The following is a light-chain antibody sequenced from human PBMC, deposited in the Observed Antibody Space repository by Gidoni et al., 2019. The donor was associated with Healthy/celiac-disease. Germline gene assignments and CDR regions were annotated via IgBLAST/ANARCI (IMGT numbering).Light chain of an antibody. Sequence: DIQMTQSPSSLSASVGDRVTITCRASQSISSYLNWYQQKPGKAPKLLIYAASSLQSGVPSRFSGSGSGTDFTLTISSLQPEDFATYYCQQSYSLFTFGPGTKVVIK. CDR3: QQSYSLFT. CDR2: AAS. V-gene: IGKV1-39*01. CDR1: QSISSY. J-gene: IGKJ3*01.